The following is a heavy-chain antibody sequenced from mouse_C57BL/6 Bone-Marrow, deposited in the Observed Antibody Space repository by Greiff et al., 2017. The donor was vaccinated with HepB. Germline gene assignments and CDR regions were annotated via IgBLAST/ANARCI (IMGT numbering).Heavy chain of an antibody. J-gene: IGHJ2*01. CDR2: IHPSDSDT. Sequence: VKLQQPGAELVKPGASVKVSCKASGYTFTSYWMHWVKQRPGQGLEWIGRIHPSDSDTNYNQKFKGKATLTVDKSSSTAYMQLSSLTSEDSAVYYCALGGLITTVAYYFDYWGQGTTLTVSS. CDR3: ALGGLITTVAYYFDY. CDR1: GYTFTSYW. V-gene: IGHV1-74*01. D-gene: IGHD1-1*01.